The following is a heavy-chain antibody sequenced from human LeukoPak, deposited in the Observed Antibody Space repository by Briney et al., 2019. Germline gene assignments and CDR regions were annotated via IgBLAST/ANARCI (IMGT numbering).Heavy chain of an antibody. V-gene: IGHV3-23*01. D-gene: IGHD3-10*01. CDR3: AKRGVVIRGLLAIDYHQEAYHYDF. Sequence: GGSLRLSCVVSGISLSNYAMTWVRQAPGKGLEWVSYISERGGSTTYADSVKSRFTISRDTSLNTLYLQMNNLRAEDTAVYFCAKRGVVIRGLLAIDYHQEAYHYDFWGQGVLVTVSS. J-gene: IGHJ4*02. CDR1: GISLSNYA. CDR2: ISERGGST.